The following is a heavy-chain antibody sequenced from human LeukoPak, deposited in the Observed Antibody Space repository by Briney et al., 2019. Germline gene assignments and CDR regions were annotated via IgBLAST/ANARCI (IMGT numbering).Heavy chain of an antibody. J-gene: IGHJ5*02. CDR3: VLSMVRGASPHWFDP. CDR2: IYPSDSNI. D-gene: IGHD3-10*01. Sequence: GESLQISCYGSGYSFTSYWIGWVRQLPGKGLEWMGIIYPSDSNIRYSPSFQGQVTISADKSISTAYLQWSSLKASDTAMYYCVLSMVRGASPHWFDPWGQGTLVTVSS. CDR1: GYSFTSYW. V-gene: IGHV5-51*01.